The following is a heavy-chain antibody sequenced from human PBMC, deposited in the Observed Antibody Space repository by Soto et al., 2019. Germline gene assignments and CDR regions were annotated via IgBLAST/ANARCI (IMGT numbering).Heavy chain of an antibody. CDR3: ARHDYGDWYNWFDP. CDR2: IYYSGST. V-gene: IGHV4-59*01. J-gene: IGHJ5*02. Sequence: QVQLQESGPGLVKPSETLSLTRTVSGGSISSYYWSWIRQPPGKGLEWIGYIYYSGSTNYNPSLKSRVTISVDTSKNQFSLKLSSVTAADTAVYYCARHDYGDWYNWFDPWGQGTLVTVSS. D-gene: IGHD4-17*01. CDR1: GGSISSYY.